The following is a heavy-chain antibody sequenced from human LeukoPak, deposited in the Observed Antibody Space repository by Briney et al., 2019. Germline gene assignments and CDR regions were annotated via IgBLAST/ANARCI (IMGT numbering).Heavy chain of an antibody. Sequence: PGGSLRLSCAASGFNFGSYAMDWVRQAPGKGLEWVGDISYDGGYQGYAASVRGRFTISRDNSKNTLYLQMNSLRPEDAAVYYCATESSLSNWDQGTLVTVSS. V-gene: IGHV3-30*04. CDR2: ISYDGGYQ. CDR3: ATESSLSN. CDR1: GFNFGSYA. J-gene: IGHJ4*02.